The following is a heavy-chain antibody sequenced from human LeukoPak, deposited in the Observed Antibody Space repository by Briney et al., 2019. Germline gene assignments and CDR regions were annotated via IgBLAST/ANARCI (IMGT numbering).Heavy chain of an antibody. J-gene: IGHJ6*03. D-gene: IGHD3-22*01. CDR3: ARSSEGRYYYDSSGFSYYYYYMDV. Sequence: SETLSLTCTVSGDSVSSSSYSWAWIRQPPGKGLEWIGSIYYSGSTYYNPSLKSRVTISLDTANNQFSLKLSSVTAADTAVYYCARSSEGRYYYDSSGFSYYYYYMDVWGKGTTVTISS. CDR2: IYYSGST. V-gene: IGHV4-39*07. CDR1: GDSVSSSSYS.